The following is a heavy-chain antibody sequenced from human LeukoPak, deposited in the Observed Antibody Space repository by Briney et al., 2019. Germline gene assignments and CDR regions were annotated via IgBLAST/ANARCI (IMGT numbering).Heavy chain of an antibody. Sequence: GGSLRLSCAASGFTFSTSWMHWVRQAPGKGLVWVSRIDGDGSRTSYADSVKGRFTISRDNAKNTLYLQMNSPRAEDTAMYYCARASNYFDSRGLHWFDPWGQGTLVTVSS. V-gene: IGHV3-74*01. J-gene: IGHJ5*02. D-gene: IGHD3-22*01. CDR1: GFTFSTSW. CDR2: IDGDGSRT. CDR3: ARASNYFDSRGLHWFDP.